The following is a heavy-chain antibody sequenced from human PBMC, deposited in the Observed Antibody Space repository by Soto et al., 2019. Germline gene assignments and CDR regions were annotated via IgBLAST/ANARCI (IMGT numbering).Heavy chain of an antibody. CDR2: IYYSGST. CDR1: GGSISSGGYY. CDR3: AREGHGDSGAHFDY. Sequence: SETLSLTCTVSGGSISSGGYYWSWIRQHPGKGLEWIGYIYYSGSTYYNPSLKSRVTISVDTSKNQFSLKLSSVTAADTAVYYCAREGHGDSGAHFDYWGQGTLVTVSS. J-gene: IGHJ4*02. V-gene: IGHV4-31*03. D-gene: IGHD4-17*01.